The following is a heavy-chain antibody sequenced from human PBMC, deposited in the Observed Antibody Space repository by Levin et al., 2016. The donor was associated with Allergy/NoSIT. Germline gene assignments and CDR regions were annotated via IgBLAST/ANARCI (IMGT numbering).Heavy chain of an antibody. CDR2: IIPIFGTA. V-gene: IGHV1-69*01. J-gene: IGHJ5*02. D-gene: IGHD3-10*01. CDR3: ARDQTYYYGSGTPRGWFDP. Sequence: WVRQAPGQGLEWMGGIIPIFGTANYAQKFQGRVTITADESTSTAYMELSSLRSEDTAVYYCARDQTYYYGSGTPRGWFDPWGQGTLVTVSS.